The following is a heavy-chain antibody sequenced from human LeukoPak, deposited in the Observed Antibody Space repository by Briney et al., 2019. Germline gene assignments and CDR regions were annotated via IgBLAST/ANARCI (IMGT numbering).Heavy chain of an antibody. Sequence: PGGSLRLSCAASGFTFSSYAMSWVRQAPGKGLEWVSAISGSGGSTYYADSVKGRFTISRDNSKNTLYLQMNSLRAEDTAVYYCAKVTYYDFWSGVNDAFDIWGQGTMVTVSS. D-gene: IGHD3-3*01. CDR1: GFTFSSYA. J-gene: IGHJ3*02. CDR3: AKVTYYDFWSGVNDAFDI. CDR2: ISGSGGST. V-gene: IGHV3-23*01.